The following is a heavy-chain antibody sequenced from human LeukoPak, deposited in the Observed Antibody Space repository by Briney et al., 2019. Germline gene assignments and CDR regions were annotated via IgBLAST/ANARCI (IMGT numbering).Heavy chain of an antibody. Sequence: ASVKLSRKASGYTFTGYYMHWVRQSPGQGLEWMGWINPNSGGTNYAQKFQGRVTMTRDTSISTAYMELSRLRSDDTAVYYCARAAEFDYWGQGTLVTVSS. J-gene: IGHJ4*02. CDR2: INPNSGGT. D-gene: IGHD2-15*01. CDR1: GYTFTGYY. V-gene: IGHV1-2*02. CDR3: ARAAEFDY.